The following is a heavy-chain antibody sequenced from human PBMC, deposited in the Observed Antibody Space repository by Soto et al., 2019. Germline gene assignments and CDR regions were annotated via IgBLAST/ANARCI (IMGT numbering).Heavy chain of an antibody. CDR3: ATRAPAFDY. J-gene: IGHJ4*02. CDR2: ITTDKGKE. CDR1: GYTFTSYG. V-gene: IGHV1-18*01. Sequence: QVQLVQSGPEVKKPGASVKVSCKTSGYTFTSYGISWVRQAPGQGLEGMGWITTDKGKETYAQKFQGRVTMTTDTSTSTAYMERRSLSSEDTSVYYCATRAPAFDYWGQGTLVTVSS.